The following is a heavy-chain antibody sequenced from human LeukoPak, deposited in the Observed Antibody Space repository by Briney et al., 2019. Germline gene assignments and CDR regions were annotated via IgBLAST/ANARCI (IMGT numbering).Heavy chain of an antibody. CDR3: ARHSAGKNAFDI. CDR2: IYYSGST. Sequence: SETLSLTCTVSGGSVSSSSYYWGWIRQPPGKGLEWIGCIYYSGSTYYNPSLKSRVTISVATSKNQFSLKLSSVTAADTAVYYCARHSAGKNAFDIWGQGTMVTVSS. V-gene: IGHV4-39*01. J-gene: IGHJ3*02. CDR1: GGSVSSSSYY.